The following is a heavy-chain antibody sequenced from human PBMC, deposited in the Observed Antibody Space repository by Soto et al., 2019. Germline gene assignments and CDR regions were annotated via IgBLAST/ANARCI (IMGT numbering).Heavy chain of an antibody. CDR3: ARRHLAVAVSPWFDP. Sequence: QVTLKESGPVLVKPTETLTLRCTVSGLSITDSEMGVSWIRQPPRQPLQWLAHIDSSGEKTYMTFLKSRLANSKDTSKSQIVIHKTNMDAAHTATYYCARRHLAVAVSPWFDPWGQGIPVTVSS. V-gene: IGHV2-26*01. J-gene: IGHJ5*02. CDR1: GLSITDSEMG. CDR2: IDSSGEK. D-gene: IGHD6-19*01.